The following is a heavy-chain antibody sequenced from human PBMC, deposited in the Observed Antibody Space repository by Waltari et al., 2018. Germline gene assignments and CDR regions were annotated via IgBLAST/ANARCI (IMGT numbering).Heavy chain of an antibody. CDR1: GFTFSSYA. CDR3: AKSVEGATAFDY. V-gene: IGHV3-23*03. CDR2: IYSGGSST. Sequence: EVQLLESGGGLVQPGGSLRLSCAASGFTFSSYAMSWVRQAPGKGLEWVSVIYSGGSSTYYADSVKGRFTISRDNSKNTLYLQMNSLRAEDTAVYYCAKSVEGATAFDYWGQGTLVTVSS. J-gene: IGHJ4*02. D-gene: IGHD1-26*01.